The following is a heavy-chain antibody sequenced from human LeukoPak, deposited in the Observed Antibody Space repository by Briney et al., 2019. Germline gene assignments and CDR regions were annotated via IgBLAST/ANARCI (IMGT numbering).Heavy chain of an antibody. CDR2: INHSGST. D-gene: IGHD2-2*02. J-gene: IGHJ6*02. CDR3: ARGYIVVVPAAIYSYYYYYGMDV. Sequence: SETLSLTCAVYGGSFSGYYWSWIRQPPGKGLEWIGEINHSGSTNYNPSLKSRVTISVDTSENQFSLKLSSVTAADTAVYYCARGYIVVVPAAIYSYYYYYGMDVWGQGTTVTVSS. V-gene: IGHV4-34*01. CDR1: GGSFSGYY.